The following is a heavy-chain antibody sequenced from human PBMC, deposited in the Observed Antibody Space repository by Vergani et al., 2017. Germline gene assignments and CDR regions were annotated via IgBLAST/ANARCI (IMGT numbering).Heavy chain of an antibody. CDR3: TARGYCSSTSCSPYYYGMDV. D-gene: IGHD2-2*01. J-gene: IGHJ6*02. CDR2: IRSKANSYAT. Sequence: VQLVESGGGVVQPGRSLRLSCAASGFTFSSYAMHWVRQASGKGLEWVGRIRSKANSYATAYAASVKGRFTISRDDSKNTAYLQMNSLKTEDTAVYYCTARGYCSSTSCSPYYYGMDVWGQGTTVTVSS. V-gene: IGHV3-73*01. CDR1: GFTFSSYA.